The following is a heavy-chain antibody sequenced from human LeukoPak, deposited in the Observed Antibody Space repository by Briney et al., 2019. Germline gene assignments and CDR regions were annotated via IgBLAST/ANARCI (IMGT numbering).Heavy chain of an antibody. J-gene: IGHJ4*02. CDR1: GFTFSNYA. Sequence: PGGSLRLSCAASGFTFSNYAMSWVHQAPGKGLEWVSAITGSGGNTYYADSVKGGFTISRDKSKNTVFLQMNSLRAEDTDVYYCAKWGDYDVLTGYYVSDYWGQGTLVTVSS. D-gene: IGHD3-9*01. CDR2: ITGSGGNT. CDR3: AKWGDYDVLTGYYVSDY. V-gene: IGHV3-23*01.